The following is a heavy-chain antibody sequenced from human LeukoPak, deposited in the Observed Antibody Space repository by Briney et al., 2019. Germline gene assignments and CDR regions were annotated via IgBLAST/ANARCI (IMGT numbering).Heavy chain of an antibody. CDR2: ISGSGGST. D-gene: IGHD5-12*01. Sequence: GGSLRLSCAASGFTFSSYAMSWVRQAPGKGLEWVSAISGSGGSTYYADSVKGRFTISRDNSKNTLYMQMNSLGAEDTAVYYCAKQGYTTSWLYFDYWGQGTLVTVSS. V-gene: IGHV3-23*01. CDR3: AKQGYTTSWLYFDY. J-gene: IGHJ4*02. CDR1: GFTFSSYA.